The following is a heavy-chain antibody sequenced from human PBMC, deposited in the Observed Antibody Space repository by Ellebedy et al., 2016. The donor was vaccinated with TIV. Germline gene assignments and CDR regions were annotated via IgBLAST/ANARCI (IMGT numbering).Heavy chain of an antibody. D-gene: IGHD2-8*01. CDR3: ARGVYSMGNFDY. CDR2: IVVGSGNT. CDR1: GFTFTSSA. V-gene: IGHV1-58*02. Sequence: AASVKVSCKASGFTFTSSAMQWVRQARGQRLEWIGWIVVGSGNTNYAQKFQERVTITRDTSASTAYMELSSLRSEDTAVYYCARGVYSMGNFDYWGQGTLVTVSS. J-gene: IGHJ4*02.